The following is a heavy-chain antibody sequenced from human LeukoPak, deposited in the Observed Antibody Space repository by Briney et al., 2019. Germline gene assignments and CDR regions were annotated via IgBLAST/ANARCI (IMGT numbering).Heavy chain of an antibody. J-gene: IGHJ6*02. CDR1: GFTFSTYS. Sequence: GGSLRLSCAASGFTFSTYSMNWVRQVPGRGLEWVSYISSSSSTIYYADSVKGRFTVSRDNAKNSLYLQMNSLRAEDTAVYYCATDRWYVMDVWGQGTTVTVS. V-gene: IGHV3-48*01. CDR3: ATDRWYVMDV. D-gene: IGHD5-24*01. CDR2: ISSSSSTI.